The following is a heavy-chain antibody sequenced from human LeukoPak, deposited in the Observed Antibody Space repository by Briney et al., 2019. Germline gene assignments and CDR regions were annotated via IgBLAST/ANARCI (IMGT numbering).Heavy chain of an antibody. J-gene: IGHJ6*02. CDR2: ISWNSGST. D-gene: IGHD3-3*01. CDR3: AKDQATFGIYDYGMDV. Sequence: GGSLRLSRAASGFTFDDYAMYWVRQSPGKGLEWVSGISWNSGSTGYADSVRGRFTISRDNAKKSLYLQMNSLRDEDTALYYCAKDQATFGIYDYGMDVWGQGTKVTVSS. CDR1: GFTFDDYA. V-gene: IGHV3-9*01.